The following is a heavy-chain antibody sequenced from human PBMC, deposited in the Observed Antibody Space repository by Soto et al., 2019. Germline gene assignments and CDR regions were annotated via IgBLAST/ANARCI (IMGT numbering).Heavy chain of an antibody. CDR1: GYTFITYG. CDR2: ISTYNGNT. V-gene: IGHV1-18*01. CDR3: ARGPTDYYDNSANYFLDY. J-gene: IGHJ4*02. D-gene: IGHD3-22*01. Sequence: QVQLVQSGAEVKKPGASVKVSCKASGYTFITYGVSWVRQAPGQGLDWLGWISTYNGNTRYAERLQGRVTMTTDTTTNTAYMELRNLRSDDTAGQYCARGPTDYYDNSANYFLDYWGQGTLVTVSS.